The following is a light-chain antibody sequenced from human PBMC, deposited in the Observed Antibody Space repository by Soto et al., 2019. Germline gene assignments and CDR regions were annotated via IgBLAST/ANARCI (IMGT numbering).Light chain of an antibody. CDR3: QQYYT. CDR1: QTVSSTY. J-gene: IGKJ2*01. Sequence: EIVLTQSPGTLSLSPGERATLSCRASQTVSSTYLAWYQQKPGQAPRLVIYGAFSRATGIPDRFSGRGSGPDFTLTISRLEPEDFAVYYCQQYYTFGQGTKLEI. CDR2: GAF. V-gene: IGKV3-20*01.